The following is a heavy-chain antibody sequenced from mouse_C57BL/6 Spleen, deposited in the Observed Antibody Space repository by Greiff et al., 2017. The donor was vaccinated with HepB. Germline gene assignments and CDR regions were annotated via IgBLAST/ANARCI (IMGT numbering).Heavy chain of an antibody. Sequence: QVQLQQSGAELVRPGSSVKLSCKASGYTFTSYWMHWVKQRPIQGLEWIGNIDPSDSETHYNQKFKDKATLTVDKSSSTAYMQLSSLTSEDSAVYYCARRSPTYYAMDYWGQGTSVTVSS. CDR1: GYTFTSYW. J-gene: IGHJ4*01. CDR2: IDPSDSET. V-gene: IGHV1-52*01. CDR3: ARRSPTYYAMDY. D-gene: IGHD1-1*01.